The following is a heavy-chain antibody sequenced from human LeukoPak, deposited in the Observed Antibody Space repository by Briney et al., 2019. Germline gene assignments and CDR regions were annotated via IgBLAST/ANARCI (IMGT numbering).Heavy chain of an antibody. Sequence: GGSLRLSCATSAFIFNNAWMSWVRQAPGKGLEWVSQISTSGSIIYNADSVKGRITISRDNAKNSLYLQMNSLRAEDTAVYYCARGHLADWGQGTLVTVSS. CDR3: ARGHLAD. D-gene: IGHD6-19*01. CDR2: ISTSGSII. CDR1: AFIFNNAW. J-gene: IGHJ4*02. V-gene: IGHV3-11*01.